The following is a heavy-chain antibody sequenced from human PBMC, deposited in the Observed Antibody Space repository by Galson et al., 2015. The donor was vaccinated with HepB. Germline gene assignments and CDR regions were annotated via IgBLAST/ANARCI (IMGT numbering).Heavy chain of an antibody. J-gene: IGHJ3*02. V-gene: IGHV3-30*14. CDR1: GFTFSSYP. CDR3: ARVGYYDSNGYQHASVI. CDR2: TSHDENQK. D-gene: IGHD3-22*01. Sequence: SLRLSCAASGFTFSSYPMHWVRQAPGKGLQWVAVTSHDENQKHYADSVKGRFTISRDNAKNSLYLQMNSLRAEDTAVYYCARVGYYDSNGYQHASVIWGRGTMVTVSS.